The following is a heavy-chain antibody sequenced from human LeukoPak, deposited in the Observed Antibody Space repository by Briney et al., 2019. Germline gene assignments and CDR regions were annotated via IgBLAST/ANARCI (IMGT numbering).Heavy chain of an antibody. CDR2: IKQDGSEK. Sequence: EGSLRLSCTASGFSITSYWMSWVRQAPGKGLEWVANIKQDGSEKYYVDSVKGQFTISRDNAKNSLYLQMNSLRADDTAVYYCARRFGYYGSGSHYNFDYWGQGTLVTVSS. V-gene: IGHV3-7*01. CDR1: GFSITSYW. J-gene: IGHJ4*02. D-gene: IGHD3-10*01. CDR3: ARRFGYYGSGSHYNFDY.